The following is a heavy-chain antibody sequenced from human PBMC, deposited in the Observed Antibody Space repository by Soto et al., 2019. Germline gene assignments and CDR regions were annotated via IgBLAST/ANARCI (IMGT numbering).Heavy chain of an antibody. CDR1: GFTFSYFE. J-gene: IGHJ5*02. V-gene: IGHV3-48*03. CDR3: ARDTGRASADL. CDR2: ISHTDEGT. D-gene: IGHD1-26*01. Sequence: HPGGSLRLSCAASGFTFSYFEMNWVRQAPGKGLERVAFISHTDEGTDYADSVWGRFTISRDNAKNSLYLHMARLRVDDTGIYYCARDTGRASADLWGQGTLVTVSS.